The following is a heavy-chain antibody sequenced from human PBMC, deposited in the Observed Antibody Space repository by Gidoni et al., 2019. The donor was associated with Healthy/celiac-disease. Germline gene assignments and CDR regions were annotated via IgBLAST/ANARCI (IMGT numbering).Heavy chain of an antibody. J-gene: IGHJ4*02. V-gene: IGHV3-21*01. CDR3: ASSGGDYYGSGGDY. CDR1: GFTFRSYS. CDR2: ISSSSSYI. Sequence: EVQLVESGGGLVKPGGSLRLSCAASGFTFRSYSINWVLQAPGKGREWGSSISSSSSYIYYADSVKGRFTISRENAKNSLYLQMNSLRAEDTAVYDCASSGGDYYGSGGDYWGQGTLVTVSS. D-gene: IGHD3-10*01.